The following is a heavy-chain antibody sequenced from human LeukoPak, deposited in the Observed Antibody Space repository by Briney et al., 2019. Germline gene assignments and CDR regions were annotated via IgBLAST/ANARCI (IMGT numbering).Heavy chain of an antibody. CDR2: IYYGGST. J-gene: IGHJ4*02. CDR1: GGSISSSSYY. CDR3: ARHRVVPAAIYPFDY. D-gene: IGHD2-2*02. Sequence: SETLSLTCTVSGGSISSSSYYWGWIRQPPGKGLEWIGSIYYGGSTYYNPSLKSRVTISVDTSKNQFSLKLSSVTAADTAVYYCARHRVVPAAIYPFDYWGQGTLVTVSS. V-gene: IGHV4-39*01.